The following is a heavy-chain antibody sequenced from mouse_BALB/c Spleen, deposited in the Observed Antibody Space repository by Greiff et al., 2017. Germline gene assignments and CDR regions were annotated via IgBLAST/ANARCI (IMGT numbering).Heavy chain of an antibody. CDR2: ISSGGSYT. CDR1: GFTFSSYA. D-gene: IGHD2-3*01. Sequence: EVQGVESGGGLVKPGGSLKLSCAASGFTFSSYAMSWVRQTPEKRLEWVATISSGGSYTYYPDSVKGRFTISRDNAKNTLYLQMSSLRSEDTAMYYCASNDGTFAYWGQGTLVTVSA. J-gene: IGHJ3*01. CDR3: ASNDGTFAY. V-gene: IGHV5-9-3*01.